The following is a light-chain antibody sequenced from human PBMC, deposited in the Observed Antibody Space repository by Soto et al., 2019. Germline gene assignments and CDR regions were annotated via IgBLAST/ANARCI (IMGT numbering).Light chain of an antibody. J-gene: IGKJ4*01. Sequence: IQLTQSPSTLPASVGDRVTLTCRASQSISSWLAWYQQKPGKAPKLLIYAASTLQTGVPSSFSGSGSGTDFTLTINSLQPEDFATYYCQQSYRTPLTFGGGTKVDIK. V-gene: IGKV1-39*01. CDR1: QSISSW. CDR3: QQSYRTPLT. CDR2: AAS.